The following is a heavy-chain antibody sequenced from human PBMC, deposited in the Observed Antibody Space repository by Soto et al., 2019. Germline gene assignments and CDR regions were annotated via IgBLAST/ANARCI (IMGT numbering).Heavy chain of an antibody. D-gene: IGHD6-13*01. V-gene: IGHV4-4*02. J-gene: IGHJ5*02. CDR3: ARDQGVAAAGITWFDP. Sequence: SETLSLTCAVSGVSLTSGNWWTWVRQSPQRGLEYIGEIFHDGTANYYPSFERRVAMSVDTSRNQFSLRLMSVTAADTAVYYCARDQGVAAAGITWFDPWGQGSRVTVSS. CDR2: IFHDGTA. CDR1: GVSLTSGNW.